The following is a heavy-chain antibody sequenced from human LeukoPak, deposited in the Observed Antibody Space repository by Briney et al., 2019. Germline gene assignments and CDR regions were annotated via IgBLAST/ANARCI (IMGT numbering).Heavy chain of an antibody. CDR2: ISYDGSNK. D-gene: IGHD3-22*01. J-gene: IGHJ3*02. CDR3: AKDRTITMTAGGYAFDI. V-gene: IGHV3-30*18. Sequence: GRSLRLSCAASGFIFSSYGMHWVRQAPGKGLEWVAVISYDGSNKYYADSVKGRFTISRDNSKNKLYLQMNSLRAEDTAVYYCAKDRTITMTAGGYAFDIWGQGTMVTVSS. CDR1: GFIFSSYG.